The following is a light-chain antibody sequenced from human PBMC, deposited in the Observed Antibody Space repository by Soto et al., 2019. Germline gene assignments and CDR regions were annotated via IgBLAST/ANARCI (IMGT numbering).Light chain of an antibody. Sequence: SYELTQPPSVSVAPGQTARITCGGNNIGSKSVHWYQQKPGQAPVLVVYDDSDRPSGTPERFSGSNSGDTATLTISRVEAGDEADYYCQVWDSSSDHYVFGTGTKVTVL. CDR2: DDS. V-gene: IGLV3-21*02. CDR3: QVWDSSSDHYV. CDR1: NIGSKS. J-gene: IGLJ1*01.